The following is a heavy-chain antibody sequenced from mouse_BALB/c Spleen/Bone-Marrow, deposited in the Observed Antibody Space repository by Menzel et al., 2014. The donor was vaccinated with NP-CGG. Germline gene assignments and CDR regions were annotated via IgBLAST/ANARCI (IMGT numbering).Heavy chain of an antibody. CDR2: IDPANGNA. D-gene: IGHD2-14*01. CDR1: GFNIKDTY. CDR3: ASYYRYSFDY. V-gene: IGHV14-3*02. Sequence: EVQLQESGAELVKPGASVKFSCTGSGFNIKDTYMHWVKQRPEQGLEWIGRIDPANGNAKYDPKFQGKATITADTSSHTDYLQLSSLTSEDTAVYYCASYYRYSFDYWGPGTTLTVSS. J-gene: IGHJ2*01.